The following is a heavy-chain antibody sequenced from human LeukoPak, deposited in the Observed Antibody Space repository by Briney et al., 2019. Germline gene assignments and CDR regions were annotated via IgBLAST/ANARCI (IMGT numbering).Heavy chain of an antibody. V-gene: IGHV3-7*01. CDR1: GFTFSSYW. D-gene: IGHD6-13*01. J-gene: IGHJ4*02. CDR2: IKQDGSEK. Sequence: GGSLRLSCAASGFTFSSYWMSWVRQAPGKGLEWVANIKQDGSEKYYVDSVKGRFTISRDDAKNSLYLQMNSLRAEGTAVYYCARGPIKTYSSSWYLEYYFDYWGQGTLVTVSS. CDR3: ARGPIKTYSSSWYLEYYFDY.